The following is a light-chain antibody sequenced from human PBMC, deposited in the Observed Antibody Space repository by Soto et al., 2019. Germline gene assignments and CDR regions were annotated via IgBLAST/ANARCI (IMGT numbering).Light chain of an antibody. V-gene: IGKV1-5*03. CDR2: KAS. CDR1: QTMDSW. CDR3: QQYNSSSLT. Sequence: DIQITQCPSTLSASVGDQATITSRAIQTMDSWLDWYQQRPGKASKFLLYKASTLASGVTSKFSGSGSGTEFTLTISSLQPDDFATYYCQQYNSSSLTVGRGTEV. J-gene: IGKJ4*01.